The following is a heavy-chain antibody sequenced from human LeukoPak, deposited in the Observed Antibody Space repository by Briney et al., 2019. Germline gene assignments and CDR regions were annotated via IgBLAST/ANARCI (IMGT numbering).Heavy chain of an antibody. D-gene: IGHD3-3*01. Sequence: SETLSLTCTVSGGSISSDHWSWIRQPPGKGLQWIGHIYYTGSTNYNPSLKSRLTISLDTSKNQFSLKLSSVTAADTAVYYCTRSLGVVIHGGMDVWGQGPTVTVSS. CDR1: GGSISSDH. CDR2: IYYTGST. V-gene: IGHV4-59*01. J-gene: IGHJ6*02. CDR3: TRSLGVVIHGGMDV.